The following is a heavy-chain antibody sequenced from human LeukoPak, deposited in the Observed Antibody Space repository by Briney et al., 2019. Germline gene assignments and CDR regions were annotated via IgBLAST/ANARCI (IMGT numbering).Heavy chain of an antibody. J-gene: IGHJ4*02. CDR1: GGTFSSYA. V-gene: IGHV1-69*05. Sequence: ASVKVSCKASGGTFSSYAISWVRQAPGQGLEWMGWIIPIFGTANYAQKFQGRVTITTDESTSTAYMELSSLRSEDTAVYYCARAQFSGSYWSDFDYWGQGTLVTVSS. CDR3: ARAQFSGSYWSDFDY. CDR2: IIPIFGTA. D-gene: IGHD1-26*01.